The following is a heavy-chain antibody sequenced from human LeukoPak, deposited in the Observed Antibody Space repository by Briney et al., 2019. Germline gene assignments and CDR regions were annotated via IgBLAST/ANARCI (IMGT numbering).Heavy chain of an antibody. CDR3: ARGRTYYYDSCGYSKYYFDY. D-gene: IGHD3-22*01. J-gene: IGHJ4*02. Sequence: GGSLRLSCAASGFTVSSNYMSWVRQAPGKGLEWVSVIYSGGRTYYADSVKGRFTISRDNSKNTLYLQMNSLRAEDTAVYYCARGRTYYYDSCGYSKYYFDYWGQGTLVTVSS. CDR2: IYSGGRT. CDR1: GFTVSSNY. V-gene: IGHV3-53*01.